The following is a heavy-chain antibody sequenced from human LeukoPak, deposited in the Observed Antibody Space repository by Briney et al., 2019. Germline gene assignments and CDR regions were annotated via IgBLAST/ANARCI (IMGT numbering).Heavy chain of an antibody. CDR3: ANGDSNGRSTSIVDY. V-gene: IGHV3-30*02. Sequence: GGSLRLSCTASGFTFTDYGMHWVRQAPGKGLEWVAFIRYDGSNKYYADSVKGRFTTSRDNSKNTLYLQMNSLRDEDTAVYYCANGDSNGRSTSIVDYWGQGTLVTVSS. CDR1: GFTFTDYG. CDR2: IRYDGSNK. J-gene: IGHJ4*02. D-gene: IGHD3-22*01.